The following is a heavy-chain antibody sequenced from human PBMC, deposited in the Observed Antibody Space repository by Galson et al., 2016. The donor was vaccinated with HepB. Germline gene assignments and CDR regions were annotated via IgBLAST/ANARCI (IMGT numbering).Heavy chain of an antibody. CDR2: INPDGGGT. Sequence: CKASGYTFTSCNVHWVRQAPGQGLEWMGFINPDGGGTAYAQKFRGRVTMTRDTSTSTVYMELSSLTSEDTAVYYCAIIMTTPGAFDYWGQGTLVTVSS. CDR3: AIIMTTPGAFDY. D-gene: IGHD3-16*01. V-gene: IGHV1-46*03. J-gene: IGHJ4*02. CDR1: GYTFTSCN.